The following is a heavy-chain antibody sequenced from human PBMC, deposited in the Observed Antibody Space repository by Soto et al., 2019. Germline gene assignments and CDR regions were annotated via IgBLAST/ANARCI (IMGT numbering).Heavy chain of an antibody. CDR2: ISYDGRNK. Sequence: QVQLVESGGGVVQPGRSLRLSCAASGFTFSSYAMHWVRQAPGKGLEWVAVISYDGRNKHYADSVKGRFTISRDNSKNTLYLQMNSLRAEDTAVYYCAREIERLLGYWGQGTLVTVSS. V-gene: IGHV3-30*04. CDR1: GFTFSSYA. J-gene: IGHJ4*02. CDR3: AREIERLLGY. D-gene: IGHD3-3*01.